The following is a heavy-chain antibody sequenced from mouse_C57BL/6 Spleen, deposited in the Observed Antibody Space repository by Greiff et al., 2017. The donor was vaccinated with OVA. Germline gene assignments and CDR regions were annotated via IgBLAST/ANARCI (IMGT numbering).Heavy chain of an antibody. CDR2: ISDGGSYT. V-gene: IGHV5-4*01. CDR1: GFTFSSYA. D-gene: IGHD1-1*01. CDR3: AREGYYYGNARDY. Sequence: EVHLVESGGGLVKPGGSLKLSCAASGFTFSSYAMSWVRQTPEKRLEWVATISDGGSYTYYPDNVKGRFTISRDNAKNNLYLQMSHLKSEDTAMYYCAREGYYYGNARDYWGQGTSVTVSS. J-gene: IGHJ4*01.